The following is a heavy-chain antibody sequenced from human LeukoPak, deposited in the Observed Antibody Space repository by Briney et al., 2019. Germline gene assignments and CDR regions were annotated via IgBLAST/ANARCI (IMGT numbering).Heavy chain of an antibody. CDR1: GGSISSYY. CDR3: ARSPPTYCSGGSCYYYGMDV. Sequence: SETLSLTCTVSGGSISSYYWSWIRQPPGKGLEWIGYIYYSGSTNYNPSLKSRVTISVNTSKNQFSLKLSSVTAADTAVYYCARSPPTYCSGGSCYYYGMDVWGQGTTVTVSS. V-gene: IGHV4-59*08. D-gene: IGHD2-15*01. CDR2: IYYSGST. J-gene: IGHJ6*02.